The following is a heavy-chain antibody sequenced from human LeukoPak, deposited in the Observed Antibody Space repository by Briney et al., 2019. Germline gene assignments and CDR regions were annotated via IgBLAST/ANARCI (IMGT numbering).Heavy chain of an antibody. V-gene: IGHV3-48*01. CDR3: VRDRGISFYFDY. J-gene: IGHJ4*02. Sequence: GGSLRLSCAASGFTFDDYTMHWVRQAPGKGLEWVSYIDSSSSTIYYADSVKGRFTVSRDNAKNSLDLQMNSLRADDTAVYYCVRDRGISFYFDYWGQGTLVTVSS. CDR2: IDSSSSTI. CDR1: GFTFDDYT. D-gene: IGHD3-16*02.